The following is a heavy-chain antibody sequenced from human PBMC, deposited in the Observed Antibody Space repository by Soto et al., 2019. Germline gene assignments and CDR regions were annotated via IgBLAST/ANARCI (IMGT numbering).Heavy chain of an antibody. D-gene: IGHD6-19*01. CDR1: GFTFNTHG. V-gene: IGHV3-33*01. J-gene: IGHJ4*02. Sequence: QVQLVESGGGVVQPGRSLRLSCAASGFTFNTHGMHWVRQAPGKGLEWVAVIWYDESEKYYEDSVTGRFTISRDNSRSALYLQMDSLRAEDTGVYYCARSSGLGIDFWGQGTLVTVSS. CDR3: ARSSGLGIDF. CDR2: IWYDESEK.